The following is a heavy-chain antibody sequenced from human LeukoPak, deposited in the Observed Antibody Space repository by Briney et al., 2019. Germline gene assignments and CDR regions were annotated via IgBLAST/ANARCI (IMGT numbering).Heavy chain of an antibody. V-gene: IGHV4-34*01. Sequence: SETLSLTCAVYGGSFSGYYWSWIRQPPGKGLEWIGEINHSGSTNYNPSLKSRVTISVDTSKNQFSLKLSSVTAADTAVYYCAREVRYYYYDMDVWGQGTTVTVSS. CDR2: INHSGST. CDR1: GGSFSGYY. D-gene: IGHD3-10*01. J-gene: IGHJ6*02. CDR3: AREVRYYYYDMDV.